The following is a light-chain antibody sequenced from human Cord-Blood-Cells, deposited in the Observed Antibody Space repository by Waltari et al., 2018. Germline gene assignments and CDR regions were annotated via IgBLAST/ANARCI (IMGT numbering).Light chain of an antibody. V-gene: IGKV2-28*01. CDR3: MQALQTPRT. CDR2: LGS. CDR1: HGLLHSNGYNY. J-gene: IGKJ1*01. Sequence: DIVMTQSPLSLPVTPGEXXXXXXXXXHGLLHSNGYNYLDCYLQKPGQSPQLLIYLGSNRASGVPDRFSGSGSGTDFTLKISRVEAEDVGVYYCMQALQTPRTFGQGTKVEIK.